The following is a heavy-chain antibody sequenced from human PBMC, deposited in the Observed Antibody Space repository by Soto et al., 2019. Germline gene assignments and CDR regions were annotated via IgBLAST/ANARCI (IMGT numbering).Heavy chain of an antibody. J-gene: IGHJ5*02. CDR1: GGSISSYY. V-gene: IGHV4-4*07. CDR2: IYTSGST. CDR3: AXDRLSWLATIKNNWFDP. D-gene: IGHD5-12*01. Sequence: SETLSLTCTVSGGSISSYYWSWIRQPAGKGLEWIGRIYTSGSTNYNPSLKSRVTMSVDTSKNQFSLKLSSVTAADTAVYYCAXDRLSWLATIKNNWFDPWGQGTLVTVSS.